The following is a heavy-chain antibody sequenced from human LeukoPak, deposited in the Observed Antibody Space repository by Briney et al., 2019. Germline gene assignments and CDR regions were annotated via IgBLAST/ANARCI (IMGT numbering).Heavy chain of an antibody. D-gene: IGHD3-9*01. J-gene: IGHJ4*02. CDR3: ARNDILTGYYREGGFDY. Sequence: SETLSLTCTVSGYSISSGYYWGWIRQPPGKGLEWIGTIYHSGSTYYNPSLKSRVTISVDTSKNQFSLKLSSVTAADTAVYYCARNDILTGYYREGGFDYWGQGTLVTVSS. CDR2: IYHSGST. CDR1: GYSISSGYY. V-gene: IGHV4-38-2*02.